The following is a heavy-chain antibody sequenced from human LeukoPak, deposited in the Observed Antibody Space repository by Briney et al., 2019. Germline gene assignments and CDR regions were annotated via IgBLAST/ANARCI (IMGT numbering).Heavy chain of an antibody. CDR2: IKQDGSEK. D-gene: IGHD4-23*01. CDR1: GFIFSNYF. V-gene: IGHV3-7*03. Sequence: QAGGSLRLSCAASGFIFSNYFMSWVRQAPGKGLEWVANIKQDGSEKYYVDSVKGRFTISRDNAKNSLYLQMNSLRAEDTAVYYCAREGGNSFDYWGQGTLVTVSS. CDR3: AREGGNSFDY. J-gene: IGHJ4*02.